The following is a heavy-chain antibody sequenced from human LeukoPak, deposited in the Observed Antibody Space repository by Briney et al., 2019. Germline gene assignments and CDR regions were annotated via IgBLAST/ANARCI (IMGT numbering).Heavy chain of an antibody. V-gene: IGHV3-23*01. Sequence: GGSLRLSCAASGFTFSRYWMSWVRQAPGKGLEWVSAISGSGGSTYYADSVKGRFTISRDNSKNTLYLQMNSLRAEDTAVYYCAKDGGYCSSTSCLYYYYYYMDVWGKGTTVTVSS. J-gene: IGHJ6*03. CDR3: AKDGGYCSSTSCLYYYYYYMDV. D-gene: IGHD2-2*01. CDR2: ISGSGGST. CDR1: GFTFSRYW.